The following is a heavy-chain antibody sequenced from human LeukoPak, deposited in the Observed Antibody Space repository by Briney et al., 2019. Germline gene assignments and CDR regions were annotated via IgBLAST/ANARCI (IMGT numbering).Heavy chain of an antibody. CDR3: PKARGYCSSTSCFRPFDY. V-gene: IGHV3-30*02. D-gene: IGHD2-2*01. CDR2: IRYDGSNK. CDR1: GFTFNYYG. Sequence: GGSLRLSCAASGFTFNYYGMHWVRQAPGKGLEWVAFIRYDGSNKYYTDPVKGRFTISRDNSKNTLYLQMNSLRAEDTAVYYCPKARGYCSSTSCFRPFDYWGQGTLVTVSS. J-gene: IGHJ4*02.